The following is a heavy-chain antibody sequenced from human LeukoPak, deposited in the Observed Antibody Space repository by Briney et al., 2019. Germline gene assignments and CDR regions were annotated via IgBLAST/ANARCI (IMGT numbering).Heavy chain of an antibody. CDR2: ISSSGSTI. CDR1: GFTFSSYE. D-gene: IGHD2-2*01. J-gene: IGHJ6*02. V-gene: IGHV3-48*03. CDR3: AREALNYCSSTSCYTYYYGMGV. Sequence: GGSLRLSCAASGFTFSSYEMNWVRQAPGKGLEWVSYISSSGSTIYYADSVKGRFTISRDNAKNSLYLQMNSLRAEDTAVYYCAREALNYCSSTSCYTYYYGMGVWGQGTTVTVSS.